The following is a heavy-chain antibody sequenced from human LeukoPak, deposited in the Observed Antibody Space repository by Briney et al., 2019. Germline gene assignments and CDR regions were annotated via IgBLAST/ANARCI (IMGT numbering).Heavy chain of an antibody. V-gene: IGHV3-30*02. CDR1: GFTFSSYG. J-gene: IGHJ4*02. CDR2: IRYDGSNK. Sequence: GGSLRLSCAASGFTFSSYGMHWVRQAPGKGLEWVAFIRYDGSNKYYADSVKGRFTISRDNSKNPLYLQMNSLRAEDTAVYYCAKSDTAMVPGYYWGQGTLVTVSS. CDR3: AKSDTAMVPGYY. D-gene: IGHD5-18*01.